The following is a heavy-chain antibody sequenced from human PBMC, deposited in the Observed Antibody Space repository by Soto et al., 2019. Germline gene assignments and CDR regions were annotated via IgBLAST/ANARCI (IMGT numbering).Heavy chain of an antibody. J-gene: IGHJ4*02. D-gene: IGHD2-8*02. Sequence: QVQLVQSGAEVKKPGASVKVSCKASGYTFTSYGISWVRQAPGQGLEWMGWISAYNGNTNYAQKLQGRVTMTRDTSTSTAYRELRRLRSDDTAVYYCARDAQVVFLDYWGQGPLVSVSS. CDR3: ARDAQVVFLDY. CDR1: GYTFTSYG. V-gene: IGHV1-18*01. CDR2: ISAYNGNT.